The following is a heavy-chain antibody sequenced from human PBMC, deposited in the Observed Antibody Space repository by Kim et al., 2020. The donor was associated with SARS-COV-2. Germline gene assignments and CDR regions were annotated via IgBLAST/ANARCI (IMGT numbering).Heavy chain of an antibody. D-gene: IGHD6-13*01. CDR3: ARADSSSWYPVGYFDY. Sequence: SLKSRVTISVDKSKNQFSLKLSSVTAADTAVYYCARADSSSWYPVGYFDYWGQGTLVTVSS. J-gene: IGHJ4*02. V-gene: IGHV4-4*02.